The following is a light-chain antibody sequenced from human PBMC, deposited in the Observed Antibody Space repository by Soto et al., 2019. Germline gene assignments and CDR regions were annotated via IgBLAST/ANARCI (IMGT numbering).Light chain of an antibody. CDR2: EDS. V-gene: IGLV2-23*01. CDR1: SSDVGSYNL. CDR3: CSYARSSAGV. J-gene: IGLJ2*01. Sequence: QSALTQPASVSGSPGQSITISCTGTSSDVGSYNLVSWYQHHRGKAPKVIIYEDSKRPSGASNRFSGSKSGNTASLTISGLQAEDEADYYCCSYARSSAGVFGGGTQLTVL.